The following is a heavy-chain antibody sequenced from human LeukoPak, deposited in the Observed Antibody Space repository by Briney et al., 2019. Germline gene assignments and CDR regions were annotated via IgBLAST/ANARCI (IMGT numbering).Heavy chain of an antibody. D-gene: IGHD3-9*01. Sequence: SETLSLTCTVSGDSMSSYYWTWIRQPPGKGLEWVGHIYYSGSTNYNPSLKSRVTISVDTSKNHFSLKLTSVTAADTAVYYCARVTGPHAFDIWGQGTVVTVSS. J-gene: IGHJ3*02. CDR3: ARVTGPHAFDI. CDR1: GDSMSSYY. V-gene: IGHV4-59*01. CDR2: IYYSGST.